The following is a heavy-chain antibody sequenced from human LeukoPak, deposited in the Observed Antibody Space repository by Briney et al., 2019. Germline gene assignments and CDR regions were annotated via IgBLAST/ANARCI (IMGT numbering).Heavy chain of an antibody. CDR3: ARSAGYSSRDGMDV. D-gene: IGHD6-13*01. Sequence: GGSLRLSCAASGFTFGSYDMHWVRQATGKGLEWVSAIGTAGDTYYPGSVKGRFTISRENAKNSLYLQMNSLRAGDTAVYYCARSAGYSSRDGMDVWGQGTTVTVSS. V-gene: IGHV3-13*01. J-gene: IGHJ6*02. CDR2: IGTAGDT. CDR1: GFTFGSYD.